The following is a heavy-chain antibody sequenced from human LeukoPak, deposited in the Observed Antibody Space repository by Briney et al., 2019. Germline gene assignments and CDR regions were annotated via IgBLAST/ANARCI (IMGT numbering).Heavy chain of an antibody. CDR3: ARAGEGGDDAFDI. V-gene: IGHV3-48*03. D-gene: IGHD7-27*01. Sequence: PGGSLRLSCAASGFTFSNYEMNWVRQAPGKGLEWVSYISSSGNTIFYADSVKGRFTISRDNTKNSLYLQMNSLRAEDTAVYYCARAGEGGDDAFDIWGQGTMVTVSS. J-gene: IGHJ3*02. CDR1: GFTFSNYE. CDR2: ISSSGNTI.